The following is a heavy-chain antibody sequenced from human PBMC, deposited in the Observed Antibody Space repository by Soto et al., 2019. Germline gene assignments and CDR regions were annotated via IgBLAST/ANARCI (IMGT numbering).Heavy chain of an antibody. V-gene: IGHV1-8*01. D-gene: IGHD6-19*01. J-gene: IGHJ6*02. CDR1: GYTLTSYD. Sequence: XSWKASCTDSGYTLTSYDINWVRQATGQGLEWMGWMNPNSGNTDYAQKFQGRVTMTRNTSISTAYMELSSLRSEDTAVYYCARDYSSGYGMDVWGQGTTVTVSS. CDR2: MNPNSGNT. CDR3: ARDYSSGYGMDV.